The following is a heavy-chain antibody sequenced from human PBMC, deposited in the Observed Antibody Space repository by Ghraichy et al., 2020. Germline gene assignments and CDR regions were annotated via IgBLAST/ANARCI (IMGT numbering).Heavy chain of an antibody. CDR1: GFSFTDYW. CDR3: VRSYKDGLRHFDY. Sequence: LSLTCAASGFSFTDYWMHWVRQTPGRGLEWVSHLNIDGTTVNYADSVEGRFTISRDNAKNTMYLQMISLTVEDTAVYYCVRSYKDGLRHFDYWGQGTLVTVSS. J-gene: IGHJ4*02. CDR2: LNIDGTTV. V-gene: IGHV3-74*01. D-gene: IGHD1-14*01.